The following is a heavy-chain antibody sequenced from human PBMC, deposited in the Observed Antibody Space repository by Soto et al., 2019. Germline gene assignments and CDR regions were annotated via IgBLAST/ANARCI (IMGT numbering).Heavy chain of an antibody. V-gene: IGHV3-23*01. D-gene: IGHD6-13*01. CDR2: ISGSGGST. J-gene: IGHJ4*02. CDR1: GFTFSSYA. CDR3: AKVVGRSSWYEDY. Sequence: GGSLRLSCAASGFTFSSYAMSWVRQAPGKGLEWVSAISGSGGSTYYADSVKGWFTISRDNSKNTLYLQMNSLRAEDTAVYYCAKVVGRSSWYEDYWGQGTLVTVSS.